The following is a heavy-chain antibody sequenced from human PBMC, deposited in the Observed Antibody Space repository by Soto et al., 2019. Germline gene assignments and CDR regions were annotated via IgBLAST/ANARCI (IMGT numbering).Heavy chain of an antibody. Sequence: QVQLVESGGGVVQPGRSLRLSCAASGFTFSAYTMHWVRQPPGKGLEWVAVISYDGNNELYTDPVKGRFTVSRDNSKSTLYLQMNSLKSEDTAVYYCARDGYSGRSDGFDIWGQGTMVTVSS. CDR2: ISYDGNNE. D-gene: IGHD1-26*01. CDR3: ARDGYSGRSDGFDI. V-gene: IGHV3-30-3*01. CDR1: GFTFSAYT. J-gene: IGHJ3*02.